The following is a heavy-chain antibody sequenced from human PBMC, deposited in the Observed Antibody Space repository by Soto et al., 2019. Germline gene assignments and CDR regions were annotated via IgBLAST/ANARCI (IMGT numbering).Heavy chain of an antibody. CDR2: VSYDGNHK. CDR1: GLTFRSFG. CDR3: AKDVGQQLVLNYGMDV. D-gene: IGHD6-6*01. Sequence: QVQLVESGGGVIQPWTSLSLSCVYSGLTFRSFGMYWVRQAPGKGLDWVAVVSYDGNHKYYADSVKGRFTVSRDNAKNMLYLQMTSLRGEDTAVYYCAKDVGQQLVLNYGMDVWGQGTTVTVSS. J-gene: IGHJ6*02. V-gene: IGHV3-30*18.